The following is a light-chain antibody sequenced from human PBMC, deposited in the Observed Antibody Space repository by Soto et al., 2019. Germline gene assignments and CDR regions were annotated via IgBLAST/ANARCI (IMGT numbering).Light chain of an antibody. J-gene: IGLJ2*01. Sequence: SYELTQPPSVSVSPGQTANITCSGDKLGDKYACWYQQRPGQSPVLVIYRHSKRPSGIPERFSGSNSGNTATLTISGTQAMDEADYYCQAWDSSTANVVFGGGTKVTVL. CDR2: RHS. CDR1: KLGDKY. CDR3: QAWDSSTANVV. V-gene: IGLV3-1*01.